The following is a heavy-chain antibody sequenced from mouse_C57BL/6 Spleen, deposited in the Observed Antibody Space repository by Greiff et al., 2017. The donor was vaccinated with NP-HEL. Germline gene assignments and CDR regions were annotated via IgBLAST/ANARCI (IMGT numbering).Heavy chain of an antibody. D-gene: IGHD2-5*01. CDR1: GYAFSSYW. V-gene: IGHV1-80*01. CDR2: IYPGDGDT. CDR3: ARELYSIPFDY. Sequence: VKLVESGAELVKPGASVKISCKASGYAFSSYWMNWVKQRPGKGLEWIGQIYPGDGDTNYNGKFKGKATLTADKSSSTAYMQLSSLTSEDSAVSFCARELYSIPFDYWGQGTPLTVSS. J-gene: IGHJ2*01.